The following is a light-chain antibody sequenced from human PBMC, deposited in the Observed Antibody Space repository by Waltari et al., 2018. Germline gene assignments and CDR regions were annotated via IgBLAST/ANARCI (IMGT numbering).Light chain of an antibody. V-gene: IGLV2-14*03. Sequence: QSALTQPASASGSPGQSITISCTGTSSDVGGYNFVSWYQQHPGKAPKLMVYDVTNRPSGVSNRFSGSKSGNTASLTISGLQAEDEADYYCSSYTSSISVVFGGGTKLTVL. CDR2: DVT. CDR3: SSYTSSISVV. J-gene: IGLJ2*01. CDR1: SSDVGGYNF.